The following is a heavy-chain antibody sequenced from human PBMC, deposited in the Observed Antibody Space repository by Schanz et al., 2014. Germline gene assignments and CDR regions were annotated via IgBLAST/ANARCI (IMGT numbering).Heavy chain of an antibody. Sequence: EVQLLESGGGLVRPGGSLRLSCAASGFTFGSYGMNWVRQVPGKGLEWVSYISGTTTYTNYADSVKGRFTISRDNAKNSLYLQMNSLRAEDTAVYYCAREQIMAAAGLVDYWGHGTLVTVSS. J-gene: IGHJ4*01. D-gene: IGHD6-13*01. CDR3: AREQIMAAAGLVDY. V-gene: IGHV3-48*04. CDR2: ISGTTTYT. CDR1: GFTFGSYG.